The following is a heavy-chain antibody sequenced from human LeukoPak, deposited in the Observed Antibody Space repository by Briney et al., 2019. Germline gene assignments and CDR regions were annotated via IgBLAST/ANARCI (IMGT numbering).Heavy chain of an antibody. J-gene: IGHJ6*03. Sequence: PSETLSLTCAVYGGSFSGYYWSWIRQPPGKGLEWIGEINHSGSTNYNPSLKSRVTISVDTSKNQFSLKLSSVTAADTAVYYCARVGPPRGSSWDNYYYYYYMDVWGKGTTVTVSS. D-gene: IGHD6-13*01. V-gene: IGHV4-34*01. CDR3: ARVGPPRGSSWDNYYYYYYMDV. CDR1: GGSFSGYY. CDR2: INHSGST.